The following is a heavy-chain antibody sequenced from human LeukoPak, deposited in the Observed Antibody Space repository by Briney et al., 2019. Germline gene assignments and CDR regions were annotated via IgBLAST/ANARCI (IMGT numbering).Heavy chain of an antibody. CDR1: GFTFSSYA. J-gene: IGHJ6*03. V-gene: IGHV3-53*01. CDR3: ARVKAGYYYYMDV. D-gene: IGHD3-10*01. CDR2: IYSGGST. Sequence: GGSLRLSCAASGFTFSSYAMSWVRQAPGKGLEWVSVIYSGGSTYYADSVKGRFTISRDNSKNTLYLQMNSLRAEDTAVYYCARVKAGYYYYMDVWGKGTTVTVSS.